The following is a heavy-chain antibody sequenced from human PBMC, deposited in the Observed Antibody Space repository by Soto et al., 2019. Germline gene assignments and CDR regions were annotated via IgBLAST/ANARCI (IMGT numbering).Heavy chain of an antibody. D-gene: IGHD2-8*01. CDR2: ISGSGGST. CDR3: AKDIVLMVYALFDY. V-gene: IGHV3-23*01. Sequence: GGSLRLSCAVSGFTFSSYAMSWVRQAPGKGLEWVSAISGSGGSTYYADSVKGRFTISRDNSKNTLYLQMNSLRAEDTAVYYCAKDIVLMVYALFDYWGQGTLVTVSS. J-gene: IGHJ4*02. CDR1: GFTFSSYA.